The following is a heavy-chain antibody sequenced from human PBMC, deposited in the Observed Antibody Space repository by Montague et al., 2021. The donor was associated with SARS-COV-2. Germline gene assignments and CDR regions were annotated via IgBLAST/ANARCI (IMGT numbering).Heavy chain of an antibody. Sequence: SETLSLTCTVSGGSISSSSYCWGWIRQPPGKGLEWIGSIYYSGSTYYNPSLKSRVTISVDTSKNQFSLKLSSVTAADTAVYYCARWGLYGGNPGDGAFDIWGQGTMVTVSS. D-gene: IGHD4-23*01. CDR2: IYYSGST. CDR3: ARWGLYGGNPGDGAFDI. V-gene: IGHV4-39*07. J-gene: IGHJ3*02. CDR1: GGSISSSSYC.